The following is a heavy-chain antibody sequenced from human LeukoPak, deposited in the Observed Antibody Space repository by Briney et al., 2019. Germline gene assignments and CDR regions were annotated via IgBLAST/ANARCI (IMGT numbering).Heavy chain of an antibody. CDR2: IYISGST. CDR1: GGSISSYY. J-gene: IGHJ3*02. D-gene: IGHD6-19*01. CDR3: ARGPAKQWLVPGGRAFDI. V-gene: IGHV4-4*07. Sequence: PSETLSLTCTVSGGSISSYYWSWMRQTAGKGLEGIWRIYISGSTNYNPSLTSRVTMSVDTSKNQFSLTLSSVTAADTAVYYCARGPAKQWLVPGGRAFDIWGQGTMVTVSS.